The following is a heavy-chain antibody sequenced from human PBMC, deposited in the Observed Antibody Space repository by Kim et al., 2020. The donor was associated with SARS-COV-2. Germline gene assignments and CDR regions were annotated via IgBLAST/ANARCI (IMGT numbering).Heavy chain of an antibody. D-gene: IGHD6-6*01. V-gene: IGHV3-11*06. J-gene: IGHJ5*02. CDR3: ARDLGRRGAARPGERWFDP. Sequence: RFTISRDNAKNSLYLQMNSLRAEDTAVYYCARDLGRRGAARPGERWFDPWGQGTLVTVSS.